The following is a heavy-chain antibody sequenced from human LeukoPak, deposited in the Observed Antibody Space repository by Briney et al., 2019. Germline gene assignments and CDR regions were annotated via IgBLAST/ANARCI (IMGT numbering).Heavy chain of an antibody. CDR1: GYSFTRYW. CDR3: ARGLYYDSSGFFAAF. J-gene: IGHJ4*02. D-gene: IGHD3-22*01. V-gene: IGHV5-51*01. CDR2: VYPGDSDT. Sequence: GESLKISCQASGYSFTRYWIGWVRQMPGKGLEWMGIVYPGDSDTIYSPSFHGQVTISADRSITTAYLQLNRLETSDTATYFCARGLYYDSSGFFAAFWGRGTLVTVSS.